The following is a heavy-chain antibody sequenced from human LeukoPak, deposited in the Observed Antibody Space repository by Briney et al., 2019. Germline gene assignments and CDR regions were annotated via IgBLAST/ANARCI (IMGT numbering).Heavy chain of an antibody. Sequence: GGSLRLSCAGSGFTVSSSYMSWVRQAPGKGLEWVSVLYSGGSIFYADSVKARFTISRDISKNMLYLQMNSLRADDTAVYYCARGAISSWYEDWGQGTLVTVSS. D-gene: IGHD6-13*01. CDR1: GFTVSSSY. CDR2: LYSGGSI. CDR3: ARGAISSWYED. J-gene: IGHJ4*02. V-gene: IGHV3-66*01.